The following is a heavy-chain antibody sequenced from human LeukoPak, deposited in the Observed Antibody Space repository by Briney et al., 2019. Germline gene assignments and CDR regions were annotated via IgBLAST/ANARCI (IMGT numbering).Heavy chain of an antibody. Sequence: SETLSLTCVVSGDSISTDQWGWIRQPPGKGLEWIGYISNGGSTNYSPSLKSRVTISVDTSKNQFSLKLRSVTASDTAMYYCVRRDGDIWGQGTLVSVSS. J-gene: IGHJ4*02. CDR1: GDSISTDQ. V-gene: IGHV4-59*12. CDR2: ISNGGST. CDR3: VRRDGDI. D-gene: IGHD3-9*01.